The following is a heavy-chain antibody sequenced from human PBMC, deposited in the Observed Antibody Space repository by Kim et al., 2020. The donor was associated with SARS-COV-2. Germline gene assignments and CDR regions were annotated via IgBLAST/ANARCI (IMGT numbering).Heavy chain of an antibody. CDR3: AKDTRAAMVLPDY. V-gene: IGHV3-23*01. J-gene: IGHJ4*02. D-gene: IGHD5-18*01. Sequence: YADPVKSRFTIDRDNCKNTLYLQMNSLRAEDTAVYYCAKDTRAAMVLPDYWGQGTLVTVSS.